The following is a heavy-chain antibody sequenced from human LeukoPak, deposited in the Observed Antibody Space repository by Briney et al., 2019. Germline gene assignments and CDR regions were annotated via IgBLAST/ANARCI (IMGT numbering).Heavy chain of an antibody. D-gene: IGHD2/OR15-2a*01. CDR1: VYTFTSYD. J-gene: IGHJ4*02. CDR3: ARGGMRIIVHDY. V-gene: IGHV1-8*01. CDR2: MNPNSGNT. Sequence: ASVKVSCKASVYTFTSYDINWVRQATGQGLEWMGWMNPNSGNTGYAQKFQGRVTMTRNTSISTAYMELSTLSSADTAVYYCARGGMRIIVHDYWGQRTLVTVSS.